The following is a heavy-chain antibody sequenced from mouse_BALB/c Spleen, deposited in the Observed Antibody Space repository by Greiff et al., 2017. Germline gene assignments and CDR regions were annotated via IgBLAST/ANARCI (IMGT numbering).Heavy chain of an antibody. CDR3: ARLFITTVVATPYAMDY. Sequence: VQLQQSGPELVKPGASVKMSCKASGYTFTSYVMHWVKQKPGQGLEWIGYINPYNDGTKYNEKFKGKATLTSDKSSSTAYMELSSLTSEDSAVYYCARLFITTVVATPYAMDYWGQGTSVTVSS. V-gene: IGHV1-14*01. D-gene: IGHD1-1*01. J-gene: IGHJ4*01. CDR2: INPYNDGT. CDR1: GYTFTSYV.